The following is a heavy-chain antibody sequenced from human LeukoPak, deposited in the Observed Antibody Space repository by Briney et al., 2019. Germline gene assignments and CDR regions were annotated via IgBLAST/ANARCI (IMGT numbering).Heavy chain of an antibody. CDR2: ISGSGGSP. CDR1: GFITFTSYG. CDR3: VRDGGWYKRGLDYYYYYTDV. D-gene: IGHD6-19*01. Sequence: GGSLRLSCAASGFITFTSYGMSWVRQAPGKGLEWVSAISGSGGSPYYADSVKGRFTISRDNSNNTVYLQMNSLRPEDTAFYYCVRDGGWYKRGLDYYYYYTDVWGKGTTVTVSS. V-gene: IGHV3-23*01. J-gene: IGHJ6*03.